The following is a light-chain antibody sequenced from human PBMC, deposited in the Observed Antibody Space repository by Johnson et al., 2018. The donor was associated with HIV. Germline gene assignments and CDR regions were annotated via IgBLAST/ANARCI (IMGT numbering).Light chain of an antibody. CDR3: GTWDSSLSAGNV. CDR2: ENN. Sequence: QSVLTQPPSVSAAPGQKVTISCSGSSSNIGNNYVSWYQQLPGTAPKLLIYENNKRPSGIPDRFSGSKSGKSATLGITGLQTRDEADYYCGTWDSSLSAGNVFGTGTKVTVL. J-gene: IGLJ1*01. CDR1: SSNIGNNY. V-gene: IGLV1-51*02.